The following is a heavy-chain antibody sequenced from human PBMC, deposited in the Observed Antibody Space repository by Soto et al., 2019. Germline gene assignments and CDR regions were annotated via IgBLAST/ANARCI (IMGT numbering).Heavy chain of an antibody. CDR2: ISSCSSYT. CDR3: ARDYMISFGGVIGGLGY. V-gene: IGHV3-11*05. CDR1: RFTFSDYQ. J-gene: IGHJ4*02. Sequence: QVQLVESGGGLVKPGGSLRLSCVASRFTFSDYQMSWIRQAPGKGLEWVSYISSCSSYTNYADSVKGRFTISRDNAKNTLYLQMNSLRAEDTAVYYCARDYMISFGGVIGGLGYWGQGTLVSVSS. D-gene: IGHD3-16*02.